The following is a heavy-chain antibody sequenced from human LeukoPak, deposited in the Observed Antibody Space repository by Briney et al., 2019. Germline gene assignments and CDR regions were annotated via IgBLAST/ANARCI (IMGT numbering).Heavy chain of an antibody. CDR2: IYYSGST. CDR1: GGSNSSYY. D-gene: IGHD6-13*01. Sequence: SETLSLTCTVSGGSNSSYYWSWIRQPPGKGLEWIGYIYYSGSTNYNPSLKSRVTISVDTSKNQFSLKLSSVTAADTAVYYRARDGSIDAFDIWGQGTMVTVSS. CDR3: ARDGSIDAFDI. J-gene: IGHJ3*02. V-gene: IGHV4-59*01.